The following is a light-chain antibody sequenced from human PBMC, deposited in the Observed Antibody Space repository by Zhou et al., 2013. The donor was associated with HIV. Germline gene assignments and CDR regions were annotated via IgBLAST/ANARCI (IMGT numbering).Light chain of an antibody. CDR1: QSLLHSDGKTY. J-gene: IGKJ3*01. V-gene: IGKV2D-29*02. CDR3: MQSLQYPLT. CDR2: QVS. Sequence: IVMTQTPLSLSVTPGQPASITCKSSQSLLHSDGKTYFYWYLQKPGQSPQLLIYQVSKRFSGVPDRFSGSGSGTDFTLKISRVEAEDIGVYYCMQSLQYPLTFGPGTKVDIK.